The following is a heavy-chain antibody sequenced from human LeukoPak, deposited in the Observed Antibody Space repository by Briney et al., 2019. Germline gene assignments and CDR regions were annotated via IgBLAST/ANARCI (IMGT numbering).Heavy chain of an antibody. V-gene: IGHV4-4*02. CDR1: GGSITSSKW. CDR3: ARLSPDGFDI. CDR2: SYHSGST. J-gene: IGHJ3*02. Sequence: PSETLSLTCAVSGGSITSSKWWTWVRQPPGKGLEWIGESYHSGSTNYNPSLKSRVTISVDKPKKQFSLKLSSVTAADTAVYYCARLSPDGFDIWGQGTMVTVFS. D-gene: IGHD2/OR15-2a*01.